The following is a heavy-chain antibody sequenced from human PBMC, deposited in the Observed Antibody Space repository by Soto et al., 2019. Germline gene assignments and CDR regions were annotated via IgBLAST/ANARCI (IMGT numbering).Heavy chain of an antibody. V-gene: IGHV1-69*13. J-gene: IGHJ4*02. CDR1: GGTFSSYA. D-gene: IGHD5-18*01. CDR2: IIPIFGTA. Sequence: SVKVSCKASGGTFSSYAISWVRQGPGQGLEWMGGIIPIFGTAHYAQKFQGRVTITADESTRTAYMELSSLRSEDTAVYYLARVPPTAMVTFFDYWGQGTLVTVSS. CDR3: ARVPPTAMVTFFDY.